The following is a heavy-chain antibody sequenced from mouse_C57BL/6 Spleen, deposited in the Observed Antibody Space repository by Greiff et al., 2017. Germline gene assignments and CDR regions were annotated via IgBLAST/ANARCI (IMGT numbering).Heavy chain of an antibody. CDR1: GFTFSSYA. CDR3: TRYDYDPHWYFDV. J-gene: IGHJ1*03. V-gene: IGHV5-9-1*02. D-gene: IGHD2-4*01. Sequence: EVKVVESGEGLVKPGGSLKLSCAASGFTFSSYAMSWVRQTPEKRLEWVAYISSGGDYIYYADTVKGRFTISRDNARNTLYLQMSSLKSEDTAMYYCTRYDYDPHWYFDVWGTGTTVTVSS. CDR2: ISSGGDYI.